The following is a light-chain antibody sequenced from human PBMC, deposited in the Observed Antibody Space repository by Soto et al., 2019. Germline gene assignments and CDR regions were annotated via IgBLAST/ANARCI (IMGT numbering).Light chain of an antibody. CDR2: DVS. V-gene: IGLV2-14*03. Sequence: QSALTQPASVAGSPGQSITIACTGTSSDVGGYNYVSWYQLHPGKAPSLVIYDVSIRPPAVSDRFSGSTSGNTASLTISGLQAEDEADYYCSSYTATRTVVFGGGTKVTVL. J-gene: IGLJ3*02. CDR3: SSYTATRTVV. CDR1: SSDVGGYNY.